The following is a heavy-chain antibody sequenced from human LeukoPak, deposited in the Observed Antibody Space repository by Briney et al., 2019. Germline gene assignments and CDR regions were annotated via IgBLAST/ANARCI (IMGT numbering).Heavy chain of an antibody. CDR2: IYYSGST. J-gene: IGHJ5*02. CDR3: ARGGYCSGGNCYSGDNWFDP. D-gene: IGHD2-15*01. V-gene: IGHV4-61*01. CDR1: GYSINSGYY. Sequence: SETLSLTCSVSGYSINSGYYWGWIRQPPGKGLEWIGYIYYSGSTNYNPSLKSRVTISVDTSKNQFSLKLSSVTAADTALYYCARGGYCSGGNCYSGDNWFDPWGQGTLVTVSS.